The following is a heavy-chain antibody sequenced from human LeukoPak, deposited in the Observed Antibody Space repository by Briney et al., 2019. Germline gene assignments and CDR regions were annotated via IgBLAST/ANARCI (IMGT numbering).Heavy chain of an antibody. Sequence: GGSLRLSCAASGFTFSSYEMNWVRQAPGKGLEWVTYISRSGSTIYYADSVKGRFTISRDNAKNSLYLQMNSLRVEDTAVYYCASGYDLPYWGQGTLVTVSS. J-gene: IGHJ4*02. CDR1: GFTFSSYE. V-gene: IGHV3-48*03. D-gene: IGHD5-12*01. CDR2: ISRSGSTI. CDR3: ASGYDLPY.